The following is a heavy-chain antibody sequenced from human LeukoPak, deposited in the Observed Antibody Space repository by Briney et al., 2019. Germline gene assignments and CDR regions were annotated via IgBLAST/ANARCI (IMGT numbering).Heavy chain of an antibody. V-gene: IGHV4-31*03. CDR3: ARVVVVPANWFDP. D-gene: IGHD2-2*01. J-gene: IGHJ5*02. CDR2: IYHSGST. Sequence: SETLSLTCTVSGGSISSGGYYWSWIRQHPGKGLEWIGYIYHSGSTYYNPSLKSRVTISVDTSKNQFSLKLSSVTAADTAVYYCARVVVVPANWFDPWGQGTLVTVSS. CDR1: GGSISSGGYY.